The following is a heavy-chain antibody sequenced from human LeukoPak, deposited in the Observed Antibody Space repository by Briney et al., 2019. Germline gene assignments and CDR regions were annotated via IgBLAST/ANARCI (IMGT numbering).Heavy chain of an antibody. Sequence: PGGSLRLSCAASGFTFDDYAMHWVRQAPGKGLEWVSGISWNSGSIGYADSVKGRFTISRDNAKNSLHLRMNSLRAEDTALYYCAKGRRIAVAGSCDYWGQGTLVTVSS. D-gene: IGHD6-19*01. CDR2: ISWNSGSI. CDR3: AKGRRIAVAGSCDY. CDR1: GFTFDDYA. V-gene: IGHV3-9*01. J-gene: IGHJ4*02.